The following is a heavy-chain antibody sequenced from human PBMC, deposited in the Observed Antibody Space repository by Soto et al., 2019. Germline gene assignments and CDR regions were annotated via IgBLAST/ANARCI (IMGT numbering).Heavy chain of an antibody. CDR2: ISSSSYYI. Sequence: GGSLRLSCTPSGLSFSTHSMNWVRQAPGKGLEWVSSISSSSYYIYYADSVKGRFTTSRDNAKNALFLQLNSLRADDTAVYYCARSRDPSSKTHGMDVWGQGTTVTVSS. V-gene: IGHV3-21*06. J-gene: IGHJ6*02. CDR1: GLSFSTHS. CDR3: ARSRDPSSKTHGMDV.